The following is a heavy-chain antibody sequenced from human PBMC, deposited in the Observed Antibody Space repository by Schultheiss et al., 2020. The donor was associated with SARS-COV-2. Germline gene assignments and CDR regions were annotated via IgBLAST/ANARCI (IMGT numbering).Heavy chain of an antibody. CDR3: ARHEDYGVYYFDY. V-gene: IGHV4-39*01. J-gene: IGHJ4*02. CDR1: GGSISSYY. CDR2: IYYSGST. D-gene: IGHD4-17*01. Sequence: SETLSLTCTVSGGSISSYYWGWIRQPPGKGLEWIGSIYYSGSTYYNPSLKSRVTISVDTSKNQFSLKLSSVTAADTAVYYCARHEDYGVYYFDYWGQGTLVTVSS.